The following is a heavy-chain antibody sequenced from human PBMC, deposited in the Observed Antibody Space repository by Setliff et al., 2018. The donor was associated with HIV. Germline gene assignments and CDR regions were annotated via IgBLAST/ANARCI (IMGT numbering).Heavy chain of an antibody. D-gene: IGHD4-17*01. CDR2: ITPGGGNT. J-gene: IGHJ3*01. CDR1: GYTFTNFY. V-gene: IGHV1-46*01. Sequence: ASVTVSCKASGYTFTNFYMHWVRQAPGQGLEWMGIITPGGGNTRYAQRFQGRVSMTRDTSTSTVYMELSSLRSEDTAVYYCARGQASHGYGVSFWGQGTMFTVSS. CDR3: ARGQASHGYGVSF.